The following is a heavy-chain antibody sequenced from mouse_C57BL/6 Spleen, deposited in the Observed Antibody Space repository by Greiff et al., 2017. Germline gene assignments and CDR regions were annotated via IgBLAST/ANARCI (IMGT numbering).Heavy chain of an antibody. Sequence: QVQLQQPGAELVKPGASVKLSCKASGYTFTSYWMQWVKQRPGQGLEWIGEIDPSDSYTNYNQKFKGKATLTVDTSSSTAYMQLSSLTSEDSAVYYCARSDYGSSSLYCDYWGQGTTLTVSS. CDR1: GYTFTSYW. CDR3: ARSDYGSSSLYCDY. D-gene: IGHD1-1*01. V-gene: IGHV1-50*01. J-gene: IGHJ2*01. CDR2: IDPSDSYT.